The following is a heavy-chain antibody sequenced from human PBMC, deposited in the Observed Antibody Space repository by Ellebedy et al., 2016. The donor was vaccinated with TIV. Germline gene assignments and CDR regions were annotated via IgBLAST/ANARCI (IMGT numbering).Heavy chain of an antibody. J-gene: IGHJ4*01. V-gene: IGHV3-23*01. Sequence: GESLKISCAASGFTFSSFAMSWVRQAPGIGLEWVSAIGDDAVATHYADSVKGRFTISRDNAKNTLYLQMNSLKAEDTAMYYCSTLSDTGYWGHGTLVTVSS. CDR2: IGDDAVAT. CDR1: GFTFSSFA. CDR3: STLSDTGY. D-gene: IGHD1-1*01.